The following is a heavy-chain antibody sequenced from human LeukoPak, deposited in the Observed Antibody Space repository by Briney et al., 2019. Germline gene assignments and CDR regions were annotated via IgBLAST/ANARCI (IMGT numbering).Heavy chain of an antibody. V-gene: IGHV3-53*05. Sequence: GGSLRLSCAASGFTVSSNYMSWVRQAPGKGLEWVSVIYSGGSTYYADSVKGRFTISRDNSKNTLYLQMNSLRSEDTAVYYCARDLKQWLVGGYFDYWGQGTLVTVSS. CDR1: GFTVSSNY. CDR2: IYSGGST. D-gene: IGHD6-19*01. J-gene: IGHJ4*02. CDR3: ARDLKQWLVGGYFDY.